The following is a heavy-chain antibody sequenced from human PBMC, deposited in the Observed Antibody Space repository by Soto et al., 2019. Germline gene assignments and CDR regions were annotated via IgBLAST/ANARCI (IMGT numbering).Heavy chain of an antibody. CDR1: GFTFSTYA. Sequence: EVQLLESGGGLVQPGGSLRLSCAASGFTFSTYAMNWVRQAPGKGLEWVSGISGSGDSTYYADSVKGRFTVSRDNSKNTLYLKMNGLRAEDTAVFYWAQERSSGWSFDYWGQGTLVTVSS. V-gene: IGHV3-23*01. CDR2: ISGSGDST. D-gene: IGHD6-19*01. CDR3: AQERSSGWSFDY. J-gene: IGHJ4*02.